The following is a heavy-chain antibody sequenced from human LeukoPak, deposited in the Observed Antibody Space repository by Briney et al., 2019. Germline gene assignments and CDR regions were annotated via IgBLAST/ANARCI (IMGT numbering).Heavy chain of an antibody. CDR1: GGSISSHY. Sequence: TASETLSLTCTVSGGSISSHYWSWVRQPPGKGLEWIGNIYDSESTHYKSSLKSRVTISVDTSKNQFSLRLSSVTAADTAVYYCARVLQNYYYLDAWGKGTTVTVSS. J-gene: IGHJ6*03. CDR3: ARVLQNYYYLDA. D-gene: IGHD3-3*01. V-gene: IGHV4-59*11. CDR2: IYDSEST.